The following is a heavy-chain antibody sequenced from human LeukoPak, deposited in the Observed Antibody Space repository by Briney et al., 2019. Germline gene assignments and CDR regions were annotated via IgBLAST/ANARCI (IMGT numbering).Heavy chain of an antibody. CDR2: ISDSGGST. CDR3: ANLYYYDSSGYYYGPFDI. J-gene: IGHJ3*02. V-gene: IGHV3-23*01. D-gene: IGHD3-22*01. Sequence: GGSLRLSCAASGFTFSSYALSWVRQAPGKGLEWVSVISDSGGSTYYADSVKGRFTISRDNSKNTLYLQMNSLRAEDTAVYYCANLYYYDSSGYYYGPFDIWGQGTMVTVSS. CDR1: GFTFSSYA.